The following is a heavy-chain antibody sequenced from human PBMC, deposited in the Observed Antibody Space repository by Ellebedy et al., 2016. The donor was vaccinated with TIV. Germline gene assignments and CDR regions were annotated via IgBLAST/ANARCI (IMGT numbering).Heavy chain of an antibody. Sequence: GGSLRLXCAASGFTFSSYAMSWVRQAPGKGLEWVSAISGSGGSTYYADSVKGRFTISRDNSKNTLYLQMNSLRAEDTAVYYCASGPNWNGLDYWGQGTLVTVSS. V-gene: IGHV3-23*01. J-gene: IGHJ4*02. D-gene: IGHD1-20*01. CDR2: ISGSGGST. CDR1: GFTFSSYA. CDR3: ASGPNWNGLDY.